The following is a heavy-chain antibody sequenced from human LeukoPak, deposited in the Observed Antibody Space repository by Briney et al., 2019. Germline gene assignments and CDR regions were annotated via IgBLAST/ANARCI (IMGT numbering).Heavy chain of an antibody. CDR3: ARNNQLPTFYYYYYYYMDV. V-gene: IGHV4-34*01. CDR1: GGSFSGYY. J-gene: IGHJ6*03. Sequence: PSETLSLTCAVYGGSFSGYYWSWIRQPPGKGLEWIGEINHSGSTNYNPSLKSRVTISVDTSKKKFSLKLSSVPAADTAVYYCARNNQLPTFYYYYYYYMDVWGKGTTVTVSS. D-gene: IGHD2-2*01. CDR2: INHSGST.